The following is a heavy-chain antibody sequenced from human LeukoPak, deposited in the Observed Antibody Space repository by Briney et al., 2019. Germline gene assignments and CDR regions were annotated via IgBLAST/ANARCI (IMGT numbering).Heavy chain of an antibody. V-gene: IGHV3-21*01. CDR3: AREHGDYGSPPADTNYYYYYYMDV. J-gene: IGHJ6*03. CDR2: ISSSSSYI. D-gene: IGHD4-17*01. CDR1: GFTFSSYS. Sequence: PGGSLRLSCAASGFTFSSYSMNWVRQAPGKGLEWVSSISSSSSYIYYADSVKGRFTISRDNAKNSLYLQMNSLRAEDTAVYYCAREHGDYGSPPADTNYYYYYYMDVWGKGTTVTVSS.